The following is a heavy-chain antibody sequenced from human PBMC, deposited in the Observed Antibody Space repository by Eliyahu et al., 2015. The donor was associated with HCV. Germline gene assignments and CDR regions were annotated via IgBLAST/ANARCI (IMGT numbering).Heavy chain of an antibody. V-gene: IGHV4-61*02. CDR2: IYISGYT. CDR1: GASISVSNYY. Sequence: QVQLQESGPGLVKPSQTLSLTCTVAGASISVSNYYWSWIRQPAGKGLEWIGRIYISGYTNYNPSLKSRVTISVDTSKSQVSLKVSSVTAADTAVYYCARGREYSWLDPWGRGTLVTVSS. CDR3: ARGREYSWLDP. J-gene: IGHJ5*02.